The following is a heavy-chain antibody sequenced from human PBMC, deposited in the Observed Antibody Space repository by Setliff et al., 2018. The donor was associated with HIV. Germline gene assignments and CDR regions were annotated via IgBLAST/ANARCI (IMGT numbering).Heavy chain of an antibody. J-gene: IGHJ6*03. D-gene: IGHD3-3*01. CDR2: IDSSSSSTK. CDR1: GGSISGGSYC. V-gene: IGHV3-48*01. CDR3: ARDQIRSRYYYYYTDV. Sequence: ETLSLTCRVSGGSISGGSYCWGWIRQSPGKGLQWVSYIDSSSSSTKYYADSVKGRFTISRDNAKNSLYLHMNTLRADDTAVYFCARDQIRSRYYYYYTDVWGKGTPVTVSS.